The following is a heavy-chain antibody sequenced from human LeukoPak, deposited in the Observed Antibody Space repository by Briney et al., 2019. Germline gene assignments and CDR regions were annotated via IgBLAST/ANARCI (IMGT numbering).Heavy chain of an antibody. CDR3: AKDRGIAALTAYFDY. D-gene: IGHD6-6*01. V-gene: IGHV3-30*02. J-gene: IGHJ4*02. Sequence: GRSLRLSCAASGFTFSSYAMHWVRQAPGKGLEWVAFIRYDGSNKHYADSVKGRFTISRDNSKNTLYLQMNSLRAEDTAVYYCAKDRGIAALTAYFDYWGQGTLVTVSS. CDR2: IRYDGSNK. CDR1: GFTFSSYA.